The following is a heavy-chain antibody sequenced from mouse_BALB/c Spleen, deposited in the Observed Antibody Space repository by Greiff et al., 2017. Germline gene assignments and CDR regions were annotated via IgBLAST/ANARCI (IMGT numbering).Heavy chain of an antibody. CDR2: ISDGGSYT. D-gene: IGHD2-4*01. V-gene: IGHV5-4*02. Sequence: EVQLVESGGGLVKPGGSLKLSCAASGFTFSSYTMSWVRQTPEKRLEWVATISDGGSYTYYPDSVRGRFTISRDNAKNNLYLQMSSLKSEDTAMYYCARGRATMIYFDYWGQGTTLTVSS. CDR3: ARGRATMIYFDY. J-gene: IGHJ2*01. CDR1: GFTFSSYT.